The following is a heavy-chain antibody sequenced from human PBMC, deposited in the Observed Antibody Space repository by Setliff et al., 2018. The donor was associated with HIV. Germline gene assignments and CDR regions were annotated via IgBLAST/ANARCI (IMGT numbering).Heavy chain of an antibody. CDR2: IYTSGST. J-gene: IGHJ4*02. D-gene: IGHD6-13*01. CDR1: GGSISSGSYY. Sequence: PSETLSLTCTVSGGSISSGSYYWSWIRQPAGKGLEWIGRIYTSGSTNYNPSLKSRVTISVDTSKNQFSLKLSSVTAADTAVYYCARGSSWPYYFDYWGQGTLVTVSS. V-gene: IGHV4-61*02. CDR3: ARGSSWPYYFDY.